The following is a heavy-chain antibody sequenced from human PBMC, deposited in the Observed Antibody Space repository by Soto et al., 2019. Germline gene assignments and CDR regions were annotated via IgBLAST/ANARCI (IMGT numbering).Heavy chain of an antibody. D-gene: IGHD3-9*01. CDR3: VRRHVSATGIDWFEP. CDR2: INAANGDT. V-gene: IGHV1-3*01. J-gene: IGHJ6*02. Sequence: ASVKVSCKASGYTFTSYGIHWVRQAPGQRLEWMGWINAANGDTQYSPKFQGRVTITRDTSASTAYMELSSLRSEDTAVYYCVRRHVSATGIDWFEPWGQGTTVTVSS. CDR1: GYTFTSYG.